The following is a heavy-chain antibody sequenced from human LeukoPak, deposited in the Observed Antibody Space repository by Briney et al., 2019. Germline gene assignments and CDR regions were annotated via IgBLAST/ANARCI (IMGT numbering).Heavy chain of an antibody. Sequence: GGSLRLSCAASGFTFSSYAMHWVRQAPGKGLEWVAVISYDRSNKYYADSVKGRFTISRDNSKTTLYLQMNSLRAEDTAVYYCARDYYGSGSYGLFHHWGQGTLVTVSS. J-gene: IGHJ1*01. CDR2: ISYDRSNK. D-gene: IGHD3-10*01. CDR3: ARDYYGSGSYGLFHH. V-gene: IGHV3-30-3*01. CDR1: GFTFSSYA.